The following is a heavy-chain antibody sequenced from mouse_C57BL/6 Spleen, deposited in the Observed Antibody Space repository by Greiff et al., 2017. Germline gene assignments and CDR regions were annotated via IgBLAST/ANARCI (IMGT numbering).Heavy chain of an antibody. V-gene: IGHV1-7*01. CDR2: INPSSGYT. CDR1: GYTFTSYW. J-gene: IGHJ4*01. D-gene: IGHD2-4*01. CDR3: ARTWYDYPYAMDY. Sequence: VQLQQSGAELAKPGASVKLSCKASGYTFTSYWMHWVNQRPGQGLEWIGYINPSSGYTKYNQKFKDKATLTADKSSSTAYMHLSSLTYENSAVYYCARTWYDYPYAMDYWGQGTSVTVSS.